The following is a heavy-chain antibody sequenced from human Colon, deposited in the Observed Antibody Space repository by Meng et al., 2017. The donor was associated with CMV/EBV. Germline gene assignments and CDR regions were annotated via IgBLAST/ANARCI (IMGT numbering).Heavy chain of an antibody. V-gene: IGHV1-18*01. CDR1: GYTFTGYG. Sequence: ASVKASCKASGYTFTGYGISWVRQAPGQGLEWMGWISAYNGNTNYAQKLQGRVTMTTDTSTSTAYMELRSLRSDDTAVYYCARLFMVVPAATSGWFDPWGQGTLVTVSS. CDR2: ISAYNGNT. J-gene: IGHJ5*02. D-gene: IGHD2-2*01. CDR3: ARLFMVVPAATSGWFDP.